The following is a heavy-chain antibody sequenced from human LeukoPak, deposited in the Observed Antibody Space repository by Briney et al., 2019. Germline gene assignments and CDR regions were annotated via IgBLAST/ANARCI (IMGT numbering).Heavy chain of an antibody. V-gene: IGHV4-59*12. D-gene: IGHD6-6*01. Sequence: SETLSLTCTVSGGSISSYYWSWIRQPPGKGLEWIGYIYYSGSTNYNPSLKSRATISEDTSKNQFSLKLTSVTAADTAVYYCARAGFALAPHRGTPFDYWGQGTLVTVSS. J-gene: IGHJ4*02. CDR3: ARAGFALAPHRGTPFDY. CDR1: GGSISSYY. CDR2: IYYSGST.